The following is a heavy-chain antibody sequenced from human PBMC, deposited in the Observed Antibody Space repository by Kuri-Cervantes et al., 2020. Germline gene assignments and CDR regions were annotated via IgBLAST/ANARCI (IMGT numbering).Heavy chain of an antibody. V-gene: IGHV1-2*04. J-gene: IGHJ4*02. Sequence: ASVKVSCKASGYTFTGYYMHWVRQAPGQGLEWMGWINPNSGGTNYAQKFQGWVTMTRDTSISTAYMELSSLRSEDTAVYYCARSTGYYFDYWGQGTLVTVSS. CDR2: INPNSGGT. CDR1: GYTFTGYY. CDR3: ARSTGYYFDY.